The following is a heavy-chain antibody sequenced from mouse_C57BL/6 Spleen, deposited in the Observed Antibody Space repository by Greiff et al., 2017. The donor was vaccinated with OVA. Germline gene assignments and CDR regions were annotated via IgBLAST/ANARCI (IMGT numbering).Heavy chain of an antibody. J-gene: IGHJ2*01. CDR1: GYTFTDYE. CDR2: IDPETGGT. V-gene: IGHV1-15*01. Sequence: VKLQQSGAELVRPGASVTLSCKASGYTFTDYEMHWVKQTPVHGLEWIGAIDPETGGTAYNQKFKGKAILTADKSSSTAYMELRSLTSEDSAVYYCTLYYGSSYGDYWGQGTTLTVSS. D-gene: IGHD1-1*01. CDR3: TLYYGSSYGDY.